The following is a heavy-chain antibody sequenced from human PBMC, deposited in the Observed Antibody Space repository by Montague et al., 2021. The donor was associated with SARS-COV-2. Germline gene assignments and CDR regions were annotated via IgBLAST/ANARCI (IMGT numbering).Heavy chain of an antibody. CDR1: GGSFSTYS. J-gene: IGHJ6*03. V-gene: IGHV4-34*01. CDR2: IHHGGST. Sequence: SETLSLTCAVHGGSFSTYSWNWIRQPPGKGLEWIGEIHHGGSTNYNPSLKSRVTISAGTSKNQFSLKLTSVAAADTAVYYCARLGDGVVPSPILGVGPYYSYYYKDVWGKGTTVTVSS. CDR3: ARLGDGVVPSPILGVGPYYSYYYKDV. D-gene: IGHD3-10*01.